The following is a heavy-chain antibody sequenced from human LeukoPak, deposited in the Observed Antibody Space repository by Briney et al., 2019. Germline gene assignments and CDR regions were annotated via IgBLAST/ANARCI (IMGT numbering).Heavy chain of an antibody. Sequence: QPGGSLRPSCAASGFTFSSYAMSWVRQAPGKGLEWVSAISGSGGSTYYADSVKGRFTISRDNSQNTLYLQMNSLRAEDTAVYYCAIARYCSGGTCYYYYGMDVWGQGTTVTVSS. V-gene: IGHV3-23*01. CDR1: GFTFSSYA. CDR3: AIARYCSGGTCYYYYGMDV. D-gene: IGHD2-15*01. J-gene: IGHJ6*02. CDR2: ISGSGGST.